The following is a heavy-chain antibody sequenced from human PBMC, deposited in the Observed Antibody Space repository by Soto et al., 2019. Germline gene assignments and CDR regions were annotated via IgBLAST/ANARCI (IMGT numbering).Heavy chain of an antibody. J-gene: IGHJ6*02. V-gene: IGHV4-34*01. D-gene: IGHD3-10*01. CDR3: ARFRSITMVRGVITRPDYYYYGMDV. CDR2: INHSGST. Sequence: PSETLSLTCAAYGGSFSGYYWSWIRQPPGKGLEWIGEINHSGSTNYNPSLKSRVTISVDTSKNQFSLKLSSVTAADTAVYYCARFRSITMVRGVITRPDYYYYGMDVWGQGTTVTVSS. CDR1: GGSFSGYY.